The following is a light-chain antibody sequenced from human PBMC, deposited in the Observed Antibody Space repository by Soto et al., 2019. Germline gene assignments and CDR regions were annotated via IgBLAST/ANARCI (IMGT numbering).Light chain of an antibody. Sequence: EIVLTQSPGTLSLSPGERATLSCRASQSVSSSYLAWYQQKPGQAPRLLIYGASSRATGIPDRFIGSGSGTDFTLTISRLEPEDFSVYYCQHFGSSLWTFGQGTKVEIK. CDR2: GAS. J-gene: IGKJ1*01. V-gene: IGKV3-20*01. CDR1: QSVSSSY. CDR3: QHFGSSLWT.